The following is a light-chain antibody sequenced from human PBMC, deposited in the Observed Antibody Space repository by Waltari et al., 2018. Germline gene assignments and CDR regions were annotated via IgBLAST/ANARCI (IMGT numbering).Light chain of an antibody. CDR2: WAS. V-gene: IGKV4-1*01. J-gene: IGKJ2*01. CDR1: QTVLYSSNNKNY. Sequence: DIVMTQSPDSLAVSLGERATINCKSSQTVLYSSNNKNYLAWYQQKPGQPPKLLLYWASTRIFGVPHRFSGSGSGTDFTLTINSLQAEDVAVYYCQQYFSTPFNFGQGTKLEI. CDR3: QQYFSTPFN.